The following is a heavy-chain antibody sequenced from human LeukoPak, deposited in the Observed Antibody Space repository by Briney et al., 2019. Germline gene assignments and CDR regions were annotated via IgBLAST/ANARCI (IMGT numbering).Heavy chain of an antibody. CDR3: ARAPAVAGGLDY. D-gene: IGHD6-19*01. CDR1: GDSISNFY. V-gene: IGHV4-59*08. J-gene: IGHJ4*02. Sequence: RPSETLSLTCSVSGDSISNFYWNWIRQSPGKGLEWIGNIHYSGSSIYNPSLKSRGTISIDTSRKQFFLKLSSVTAADTAVYYCARAPAVAGGLDYWGQGTLVTVSS. CDR2: IHYSGSS.